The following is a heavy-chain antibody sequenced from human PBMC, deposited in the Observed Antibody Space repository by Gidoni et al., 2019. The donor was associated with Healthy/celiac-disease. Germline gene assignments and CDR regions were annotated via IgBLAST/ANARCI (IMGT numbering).Heavy chain of an antibody. CDR2: IYYSGST. CDR1: GGSISSSSYY. CDR3: ARDSSMVYYFDY. D-gene: IGHD3-10*01. J-gene: IGHJ4*02. Sequence: QLRLQESGPGLVKPSETLSLTCTVSGGSISSSSYYWGWIRQPPGKGLEWIGSIYYSGSTYYNPSLKSRVTISVDTSKNQSSLKLSSVTAADTAVYYCARDSSMVYYFDYWGQGTLVTVSS. V-gene: IGHV4-39*07.